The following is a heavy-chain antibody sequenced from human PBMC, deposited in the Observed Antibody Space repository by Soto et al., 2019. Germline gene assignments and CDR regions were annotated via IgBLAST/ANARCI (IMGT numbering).Heavy chain of an antibody. D-gene: IGHD2-21*01. CDR3: ARYLGGDVH. V-gene: IGHV3-21*01. J-gene: IGHJ4*02. Sequence: EVQLVESGGGLVKPGGSLRLSCAASGFTFIDYSMNWVSQAPGKGLEWVSSISSSSSYIYYADSVKGRFTISRDNAKNSLYLQMNSLGAEDTGVYYCARYLGGDVHWGQGTLVTVSS. CDR1: GFTFIDYS. CDR2: ISSSSSYI.